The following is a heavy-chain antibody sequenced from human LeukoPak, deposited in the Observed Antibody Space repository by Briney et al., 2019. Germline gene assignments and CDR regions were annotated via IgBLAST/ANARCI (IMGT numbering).Heavy chain of an antibody. J-gene: IGHJ6*03. V-gene: IGHV3-64*01. CDR2: ISSNGGST. Sequence: GGSLRLSCAASGFTFSSYSMNWVRQAPGKGLEYVSAISSNGGSTYYANSVKGRFTISRDNSKNTLYLQMGSLRAEDMAVYYCARGNSYDKRGYYYYYMDVWGKGTTVTVSS. D-gene: IGHD5-18*01. CDR3: ARGNSYDKRGYYYYYMDV. CDR1: GFTFSSYS.